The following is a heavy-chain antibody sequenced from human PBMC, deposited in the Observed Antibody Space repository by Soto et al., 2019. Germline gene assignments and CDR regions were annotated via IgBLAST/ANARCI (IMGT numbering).Heavy chain of an antibody. D-gene: IGHD3-10*01. CDR3: LSAGSAVS. J-gene: IGHJ4*02. CDR1: GFTLSNYW. V-gene: IGHV3-7*02. Sequence: EVHLVESGGGLVQPGGSLRLSCAASGFTLSNYWMTWVRQAPGKGLELVANINYDGSEKNYVDSVKGRFTISRDNTRNSLALQMNTLRAEDTAVYYCLSAGSAVSWGQGTLVTVSS. CDR2: INYDGSEK.